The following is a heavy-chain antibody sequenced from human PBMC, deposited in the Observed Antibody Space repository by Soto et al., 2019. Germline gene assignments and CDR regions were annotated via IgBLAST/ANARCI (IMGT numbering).Heavy chain of an antibody. CDR1: GFTFSSYA. D-gene: IGHD4-17*01. J-gene: IGHJ4*02. CDR3: AKDPAGDYAHLYFDY. Sequence: GGSLRLSCAASGFTFSSYAMSWVRQAPGKGLEWVSAISGSGGSTYYADSVKGRFTISRDNSKNRLYLQMNSLRAEDTAVYYCAKDPAGDYAHLYFDYWGQGTLVTVSS. V-gene: IGHV3-23*01. CDR2: ISGSGGST.